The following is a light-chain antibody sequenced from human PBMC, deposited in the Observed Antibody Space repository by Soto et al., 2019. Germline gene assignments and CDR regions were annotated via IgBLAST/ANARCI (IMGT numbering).Light chain of an antibody. V-gene: IGLV1-44*01. Sequence: QSVLTQPPSASGTPGQRVTISCSGGSSNIGTNAVNWYQQLPGTAPKLLIYNNNQRPSGVPDRFSGSKSGTSASLAISGLQSEDEADSYCAAWDDSLNGYVFGTGTKVTVL. CDR3: AAWDDSLNGYV. CDR2: NNN. J-gene: IGLJ1*01. CDR1: SSNIGTNA.